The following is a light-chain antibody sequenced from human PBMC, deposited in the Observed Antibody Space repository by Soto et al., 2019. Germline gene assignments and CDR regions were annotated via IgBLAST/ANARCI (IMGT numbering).Light chain of an antibody. J-gene: IGKJ5*01. CDR3: QQYENLPT. CDR2: DAS. V-gene: IGKV1-33*01. CDR1: QNIDRY. Sequence: DIHMTQSPSSLSASVGDSVTITCRPSQNIDRYLHWYQQKPGRAPKLLIYDASNLEAGVPSRFRGSGSGTDFTFTISRLQPEDIATYYCQQYENLPTFGQGTRLEIK.